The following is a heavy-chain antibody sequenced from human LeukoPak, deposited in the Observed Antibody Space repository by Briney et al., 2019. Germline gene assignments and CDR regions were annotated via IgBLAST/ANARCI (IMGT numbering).Heavy chain of an antibody. Sequence: ASVEVSCKASGYTFTSYDINWVRQAPGQGLEWMGWISAYNGNTNYAQKLQGRVTMTTDTSTSTAYMELRSLRSDDTAVYYCARDGPPYCSGGSCYYVAWGQGTLVTVSS. CDR1: GYTFTSYD. CDR3: ARDGPPYCSGGSCYYVA. V-gene: IGHV1-18*01. D-gene: IGHD2-15*01. CDR2: ISAYNGNT. J-gene: IGHJ5*02.